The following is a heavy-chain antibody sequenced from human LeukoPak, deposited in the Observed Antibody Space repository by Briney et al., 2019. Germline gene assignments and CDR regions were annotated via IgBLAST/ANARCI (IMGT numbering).Heavy chain of an antibody. V-gene: IGHV3-33*01. D-gene: IGHD3-3*01. CDR3: ARVLTERPPTYYDFWSGYYTPPDY. Sequence: GGSLRLSCAASGFTFSSYGMHWVRQAPGKGLEWVAVIWYDGSNKYYADSVKGRFTISRYNSKNTLYLQMNSLRAEDTAVYYCARVLTERPPTYYDFWSGYYTPPDYWGQGTLVTVSS. CDR2: IWYDGSNK. J-gene: IGHJ4*02. CDR1: GFTFSSYG.